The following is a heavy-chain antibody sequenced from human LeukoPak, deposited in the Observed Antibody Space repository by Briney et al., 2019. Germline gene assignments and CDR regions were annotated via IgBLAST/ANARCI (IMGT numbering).Heavy chain of an antibody. CDR1: GFTFSNFV. CDR3: AKDREGYCSSSTCSLLDY. CDR2: ISGSGGST. J-gene: IGHJ4*02. Sequence: GGSLRLSCAASGFTFSNFVMSWVRQAPGKGLEWVSAISGSGGSTYYADSVKGRFTISRDNSKNTLYLQMNSLRAEDTAAYYCAKDREGYCSSSTCSLLDYWGQGTLVTVSS. D-gene: IGHD2-2*01. V-gene: IGHV3-23*01.